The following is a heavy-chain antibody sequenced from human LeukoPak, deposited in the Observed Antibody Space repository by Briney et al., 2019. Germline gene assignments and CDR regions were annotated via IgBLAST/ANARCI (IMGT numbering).Heavy chain of an antibody. Sequence: GGTLRLSCAASGFTFSSYGMSWVRQAPGKGLEWVSAISGSGGSTYYADSVKGRFTISRDNSKNTLYLQMNSLRAEDTAVYYCARVRASENAFDIWGQGTMVTVSS. CDR3: ARVRASENAFDI. J-gene: IGHJ3*02. V-gene: IGHV3-23*01. CDR1: GFTFSSYG. CDR2: ISGSGGST.